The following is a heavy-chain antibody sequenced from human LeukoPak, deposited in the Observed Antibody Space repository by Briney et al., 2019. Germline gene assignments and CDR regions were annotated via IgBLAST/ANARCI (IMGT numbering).Heavy chain of an antibody. Sequence: ASVKVSSKDSGYTFTSYGISWGRQAPGQGVEWMGWISAYNGNTNYAQKLQGRVTITTDTSTRTAYMRWSSLRSDDAARYYCARVGLVAAAPYFDYGGQGALFTVSS. V-gene: IGHV1-18*01. CDR2: ISAYNGNT. J-gene: IGHJ4*02. CDR3: ARVGLVAAAPYFDY. D-gene: IGHD2-2*01. CDR1: GYTFTSYG.